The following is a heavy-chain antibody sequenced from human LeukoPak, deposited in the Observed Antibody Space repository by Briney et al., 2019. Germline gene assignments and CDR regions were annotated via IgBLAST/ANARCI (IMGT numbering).Heavy chain of an antibody. CDR1: GGTFISYA. Sequence: GASVKVSCKASGGTFISYAISWVRQAPGQGREWRGGIIPIFGTANYAQKFQGRVTITADESTSTAYMELSSLRSEDTAVYYCARGADYDILTGTPFDIWGQGTMVTVSS. CDR3: ARGADYDILTGTPFDI. J-gene: IGHJ3*02. D-gene: IGHD3-9*01. CDR2: IIPIFGTA. V-gene: IGHV1-69*13.